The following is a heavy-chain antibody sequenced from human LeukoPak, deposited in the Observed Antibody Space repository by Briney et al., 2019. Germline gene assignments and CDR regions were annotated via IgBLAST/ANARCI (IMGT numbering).Heavy chain of an antibody. CDR3: ARNFPSGYYYAPDY. CDR1: GGSVSSGSYY. D-gene: IGHD3-22*01. J-gene: IGHJ4*02. Sequence: SETLSLTCTVSGGSVSSGSYYWSWIRQPPGKGLEWIGYIYYSGSTNYNPSLKSRVTISVDTSKNQFSLKLSSVTAADTAVYYCARNFPSGYYYAPDYWGQGTLVTVSS. CDR2: IYYSGST. V-gene: IGHV4-61*01.